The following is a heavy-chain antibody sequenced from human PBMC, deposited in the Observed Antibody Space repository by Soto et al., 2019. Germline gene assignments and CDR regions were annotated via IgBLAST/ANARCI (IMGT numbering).Heavy chain of an antibody. D-gene: IGHD6-19*01. CDR3: ARGPGGGCFDY. J-gene: IGHJ4*02. V-gene: IGHV4-31*03. CDR1: GGSISRGGYY. Sequence: SETLSLTCTVSGGSISRGGYYWSWIRQHPGKGLEWIGYIYYSGSTYYNPSLKSRVTISVDTSKNQFSLKLSSVTAADTAVYYCARGPGGGCFDYCGQGTLGTVST. CDR2: IYYSGST.